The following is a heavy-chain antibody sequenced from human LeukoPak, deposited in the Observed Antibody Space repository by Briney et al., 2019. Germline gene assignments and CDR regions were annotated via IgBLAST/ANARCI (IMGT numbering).Heavy chain of an antibody. CDR1: GSTFSDYY. CDR2: ISGSGSTI. D-gene: IGHD2-21*01. Sequence: GGSLRLSCAASGSTFSDYYMRWLRQAPGKGLAWVSYISGSGSTIYYADSVKGRFTISRDNAKNSLYLQMNSLRAEDTAVYYCASDNYGGPSYWGQGTLVTVSS. J-gene: IGHJ4*02. CDR3: ASDNYGGPSY. V-gene: IGHV3-11*01.